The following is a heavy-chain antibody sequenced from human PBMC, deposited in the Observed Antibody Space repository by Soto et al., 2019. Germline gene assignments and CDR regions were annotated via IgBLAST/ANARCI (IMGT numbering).Heavy chain of an antibody. CDR1: GGSFCTYY. Sequence: SETLSLTCNVSGGSFCTYYWNWIRQSPGKGLEWIGYFHDGGNTDYNPSPESRVTIAVGTSEKQFSLKLTSVSAADTARYFCAGYCSSSICPADNYFALEVWGQGTTVTVSS. CDR3: AGYCSSSICPADNYFALEV. J-gene: IGHJ6*02. V-gene: IGHV4-59*01. CDR2: FHDGGNT. D-gene: IGHD2-2*01.